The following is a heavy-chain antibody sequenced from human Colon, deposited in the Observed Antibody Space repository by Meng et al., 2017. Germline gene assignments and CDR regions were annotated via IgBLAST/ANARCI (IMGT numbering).Heavy chain of an antibody. CDR3: ARGPLDY. CDR1: GGSVSSCSYY. V-gene: IGHV4-61*01. Sequence: GSGPELFRLSGTLSLTCTVSGGSVSSCSYYWSWIRQPPGKGLEWIGYIYYTGSTNYNPSLKSRVTISVDTSKNQFSLKLSSVTAADTAVYYCARGPLDYWGQGTLVTVSS. CDR2: IYYTGST. J-gene: IGHJ4*02.